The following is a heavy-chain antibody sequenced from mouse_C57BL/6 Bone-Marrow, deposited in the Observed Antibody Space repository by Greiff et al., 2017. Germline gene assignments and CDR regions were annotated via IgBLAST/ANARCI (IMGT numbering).Heavy chain of an antibody. J-gene: IGHJ4*01. CDR1: GYTFTSYG. Sequence: VQLQQSGAELARPGASVKLSCKASGYTFTSYGISWVKQRTGQGLEWIGEIYPRSGNTYYNEKFKGKATLTADKSSSTAYMELRSLTSEDSAVYFCAREEGYYEYDGGYYYAMDYWGQGTSVTVSS. CDR3: AREEGYYEYDGGYYYAMDY. V-gene: IGHV1-81*01. CDR2: IYPRSGNT. D-gene: IGHD2-4*01.